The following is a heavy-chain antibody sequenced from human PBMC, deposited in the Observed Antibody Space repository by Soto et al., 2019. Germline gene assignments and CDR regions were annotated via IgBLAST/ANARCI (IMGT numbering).Heavy chain of an antibody. CDR2: ISYDGSNK. Sequence: GGSLRLSCAASGFTFSSYGMHWVRQAPGKGLEWVAVISYDGSNKYYADSVKGRFTISRDNSKNTLYLQMNSMRAEDKAVYYCAKGLYYYGSGSTYTLEYWGQGTLVKVSS. D-gene: IGHD3-10*01. J-gene: IGHJ4*02. V-gene: IGHV3-30*18. CDR3: AKGLYYYGSGSTYTLEY. CDR1: GFTFSSYG.